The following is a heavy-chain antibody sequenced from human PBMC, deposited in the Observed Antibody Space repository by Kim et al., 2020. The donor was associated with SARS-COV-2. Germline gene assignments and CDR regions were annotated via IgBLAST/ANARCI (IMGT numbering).Heavy chain of an antibody. J-gene: IGHJ4*02. V-gene: IGHV1-46*01. Sequence: ASVKVSCKASGYTFTSYYMHWVRQAPGQGLEWMGIINPSGGSTSYAQKFQGRVTMTRDTSTSTVYMELSSLRSEDTAVYYCARGCSSGDIRFGELTFDYWGQGTLVTVSS. D-gene: IGHD3-10*01. CDR2: INPSGGST. CDR1: GYTFTSYY. CDR3: ARGCSSGDIRFGELTFDY.